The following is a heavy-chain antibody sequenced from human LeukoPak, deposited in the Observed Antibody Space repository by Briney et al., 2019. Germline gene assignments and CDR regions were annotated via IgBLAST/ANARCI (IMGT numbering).Heavy chain of an antibody. D-gene: IGHD6-19*01. Sequence: SETLSLTCAVYGGSFSGYYWSWIRQPPGKGLEWIGEVNHSGSTNYNPSLKSRVTISVDTSKNQFSLKLSSVTAADTAVYYCAREQWLDGFDYWGQGTLVTVSS. CDR1: GGSFSGYY. J-gene: IGHJ4*02. CDR2: VNHSGST. CDR3: AREQWLDGFDY. V-gene: IGHV4-34*01.